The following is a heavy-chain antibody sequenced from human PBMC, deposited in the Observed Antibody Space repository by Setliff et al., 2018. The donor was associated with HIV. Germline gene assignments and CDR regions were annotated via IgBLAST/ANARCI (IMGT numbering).Heavy chain of an antibody. Sequence: SETLSLTCAVYGAPFSGFHWGWIRQPPGKGLEWIGEINHSGSTNYNPSLNSRATISVDTSKNQFSLKVSSVTAADTAVYYCARVGTTVTTRETYKWFDPWGQGTLVTVTS. CDR2: INHSGST. J-gene: IGHJ5*02. V-gene: IGHV4-34*01. CDR1: GAPFSGFH. D-gene: IGHD4-17*01. CDR3: ARVGTTVTTRETYKWFDP.